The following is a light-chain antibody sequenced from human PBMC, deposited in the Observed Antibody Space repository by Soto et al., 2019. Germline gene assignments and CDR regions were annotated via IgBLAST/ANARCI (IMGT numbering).Light chain of an antibody. Sequence: QSVLTQPASMSGCPGQSITFSCTGTSSDVGSSNLVSWYQRHPGKAPKLLIYEVSKRPSGVSNRFSGSKSGNTASLTISGLQAEDEADYYCCSYAGSSTHVFGTGTKVTVL. CDR2: EVS. CDR3: CSYAGSSTHV. V-gene: IGLV2-23*02. CDR1: SSDVGSSNL. J-gene: IGLJ1*01.